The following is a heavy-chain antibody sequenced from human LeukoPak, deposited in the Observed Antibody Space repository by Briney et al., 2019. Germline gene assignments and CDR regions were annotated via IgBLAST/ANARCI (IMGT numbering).Heavy chain of an antibody. CDR3: AKDLHGSESYFDY. D-gene: IGHD3-10*01. J-gene: IGHJ4*02. CDR1: GFTFSSYW. CDR2: IKQDGSEK. V-gene: IGHV3-7*03. Sequence: PGGSLRLSCAASGFTFSSYWMSWVRQAPGKGLEWVANIKQDGSEKYYVDSVKGRFTISRDNAKNSLYLQMNSLRAEDTALYYCAKDLHGSESYFDYWGQGTLVTVSS.